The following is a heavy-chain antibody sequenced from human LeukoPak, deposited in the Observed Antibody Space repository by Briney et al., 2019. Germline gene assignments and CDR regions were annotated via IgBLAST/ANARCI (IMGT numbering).Heavy chain of an antibody. V-gene: IGHV1-69*13. J-gene: IGHJ4*02. CDR3: ARDPEAYYYDSTQGARGT. CDR1: GGTFSSYA. D-gene: IGHD3-22*01. Sequence: SVKVSCKASGGTFSSYAISWVRQAPGQGLEWMGGIIPMFGTANYAQKFQGRVTITAAEPTGTAYMELSSLRSEDTAMYYCARDPEAYYYDSTQGARGTWGQGTLVTVSS. CDR2: IIPMFGTA.